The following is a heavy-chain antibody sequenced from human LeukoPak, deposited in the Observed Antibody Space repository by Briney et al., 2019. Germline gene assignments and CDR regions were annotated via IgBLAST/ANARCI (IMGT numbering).Heavy chain of an antibody. CDR3: ARDRDYGSGIFDY. D-gene: IGHD3-10*01. CDR1: GYTXTGYY. CDR2: INPNSGGT. V-gene: IGHV1-2*02. J-gene: IGHJ4*02. Sequence: GASVKVSCKASGYTXTGYYVHWVRQAPGQGLEWMAWINPNSGGTNYAQKFQGRVTMTRDTSISTAYMELSRLRSDDTAVYYCARDRDYGSGIFDYWGQGTLVTVSS.